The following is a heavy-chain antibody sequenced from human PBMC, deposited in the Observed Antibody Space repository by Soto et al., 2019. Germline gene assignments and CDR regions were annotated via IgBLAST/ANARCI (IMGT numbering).Heavy chain of an antibody. V-gene: IGHV3-23*01. J-gene: IGHJ6*02. CDR1: GFTLITYA. CDR2: ISGTGGST. CDR3: AKAPPTRYYYYGMDV. Sequence: GGSLRLSCAPSGFTLITYAMIWVPQSPAKGLEWVSAISGTGGSTYYADSVKGRFTISRDNSKNTLYLQMNSLRAEDTAVYYCAKAPPTRYYYYGMDVWGQGTTVTGSS.